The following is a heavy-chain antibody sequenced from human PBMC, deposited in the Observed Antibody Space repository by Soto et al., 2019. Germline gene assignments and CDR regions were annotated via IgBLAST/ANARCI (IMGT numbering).Heavy chain of an antibody. V-gene: IGHV3-11*06. J-gene: IGHJ6*02. CDR3: TRDLRFLIYYYGMDV. CDR2: ISSSSSYT. Sequence: GGSLRLSCAASGFTFSDYYMGWIRQAPGKGLEWVSYISSSSSYTNYAGSVKGRFTISRDNAKNSLYLQMNSLRAEDTAVYYCTRDLRFLIYYYGMDVWGQGTTVTVSS. D-gene: IGHD3-3*01. CDR1: GFTFSDYY.